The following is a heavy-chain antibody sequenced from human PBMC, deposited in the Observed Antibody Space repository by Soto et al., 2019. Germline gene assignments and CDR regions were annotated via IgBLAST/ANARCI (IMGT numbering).Heavy chain of an antibody. CDR3: ARDGGVYDYSPFDY. CDR2: INPNSGGT. D-gene: IGHD4-4*01. J-gene: IGHJ4*02. CDR1: GYTFTSYG. V-gene: IGHV1-2*04. Sequence: ASVKVSCKASGYTFTSYGISWVRQAPGQGLEWMGWINPNSGGTNYAQKFQGWVTMTRDTSISTAYMELSRLRSEDTAVYYCARDGGVYDYSPFDYWGQGTLVTVSS.